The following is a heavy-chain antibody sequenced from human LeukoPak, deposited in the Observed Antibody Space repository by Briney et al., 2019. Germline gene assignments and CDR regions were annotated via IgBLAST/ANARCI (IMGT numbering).Heavy chain of an antibody. V-gene: IGHV3-30*02. D-gene: IGHD3-10*01. J-gene: IGHJ6*03. Sequence: GGSLRLSCAASGFTFSSYGMHWVRQAPGKGLEWVAFIRYDGSNKYYADSVKGRFTISRDNSKNTLYLQMNSLRAEDTAVYYCAKRPKTLWFGVDEEYYMDVWGKGTTVTISS. CDR3: AKRPKTLWFGVDEEYYMDV. CDR2: IRYDGSNK. CDR1: GFTFSSYG.